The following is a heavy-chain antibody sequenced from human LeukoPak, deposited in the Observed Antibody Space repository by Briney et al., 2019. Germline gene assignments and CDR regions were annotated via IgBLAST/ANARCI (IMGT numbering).Heavy chain of an antibody. CDR3: ARPKYSNIYYWFDP. D-gene: IGHD2/OR15-2a*01. V-gene: IGHV3-23*01. CDR2: ISGCGGST. Sequence: GGSLRLSCAASGFTFSDYPMTWVRQAPGKGLEWVSGISGCGGSTYYADSMKGRFTISRDNSKNTLFLQMHSLRADDTAVYYCARPKYSNIYYWFDPWGQGTLVTVSS. CDR1: GFTFSDYP. J-gene: IGHJ5*02.